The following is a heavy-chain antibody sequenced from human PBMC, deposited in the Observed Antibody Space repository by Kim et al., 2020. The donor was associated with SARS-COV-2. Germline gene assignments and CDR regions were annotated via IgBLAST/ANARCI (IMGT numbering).Heavy chain of an antibody. Sequence: GGSLRLSCAASGFTFSSYSMNWVRQAPGKGLEWVSSISSSSSYIYYADSVKGRFTISRDNAKNSLYLQMNSLRAEDTAVYYCARGFRHICGTYHHDAFDIWGQGTMVTVSS. D-gene: IGHD2-21*01. CDR1: GFTFSSYS. CDR3: ARGFRHICGTYHHDAFDI. CDR2: ISSSSSYI. V-gene: IGHV3-21*01. J-gene: IGHJ3*02.